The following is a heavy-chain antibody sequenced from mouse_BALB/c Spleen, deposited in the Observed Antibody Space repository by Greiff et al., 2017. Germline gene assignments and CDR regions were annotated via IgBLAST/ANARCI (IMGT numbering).Heavy chain of an antibody. CDR1: GFNIKDTY. CDR3: ARMVTSFFYYAMDY. V-gene: IGHV14-3*02. CDR2: IDPANGNT. D-gene: IGHD2-1*01. J-gene: IGHJ4*01. Sequence: QLQQSGAELVKPGASVKLSCTASGFNIKDTYMHWVKQRPEQGLEWIGRIDPANGNTKYDPKFQGKATITADTSSNTAYLQLSSLTSEDTAVYYCARMVTSFFYYAMDYWGQGTSVTVSS.